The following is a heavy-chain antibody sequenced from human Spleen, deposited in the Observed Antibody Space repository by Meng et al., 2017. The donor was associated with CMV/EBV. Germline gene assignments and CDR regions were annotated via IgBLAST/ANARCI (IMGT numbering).Heavy chain of an antibody. Sequence: ASAKVSCKASGYTLTSYDIHWVRQATGQGLEWMGWMNPNGGNTGNAQKCQSRVTMTSHTSIGTAYMELSGLRSEDTAVYYCASVGGDYGDYGPTVDVWGQGTTVTVSS. CDR1: GYTLTSYD. V-gene: IGHV1-8*01. J-gene: IGHJ6*02. D-gene: IGHD4-17*01. CDR2: MNPNGGNT. CDR3: ASVGGDYGDYGPTVDV.